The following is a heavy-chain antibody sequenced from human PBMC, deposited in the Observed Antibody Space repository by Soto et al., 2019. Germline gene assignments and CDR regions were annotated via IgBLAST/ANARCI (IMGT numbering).Heavy chain of an antibody. CDR2: IKSKTDGGTT. Sequence: GGSLRLSCAASGFTFSNAWMSWVRQAPGKGLEWVGRIKSKTDGGTTDYAAPVKGRFTISRDDSKNTLYLQMNSLKTEDTAVYYCTTSTTYYDFWSGYYMGWFDPWGQGTLVTVSS. V-gene: IGHV3-15*01. D-gene: IGHD3-3*01. J-gene: IGHJ5*02. CDR3: TTSTTYYDFWSGYYMGWFDP. CDR1: GFTFSNAW.